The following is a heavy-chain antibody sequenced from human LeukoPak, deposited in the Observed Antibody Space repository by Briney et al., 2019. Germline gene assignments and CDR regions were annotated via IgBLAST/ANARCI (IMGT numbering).Heavy chain of an antibody. CDR1: GFTFSNYA. V-gene: IGHV3-23*01. Sequence: PGGSLRLSCAASGFTFSNYAMGWVRQAPGKGLEWVSGISDSGVSTVYADSVKGRFTISRDDSKNTLYVQMNSLRAEDTAVYYCARSLLISYYYYGMDVWGQGTTVTVSS. J-gene: IGHJ6*02. CDR3: ARSLLISYYYYGMDV. CDR2: ISDSGVST. D-gene: IGHD3-3*02.